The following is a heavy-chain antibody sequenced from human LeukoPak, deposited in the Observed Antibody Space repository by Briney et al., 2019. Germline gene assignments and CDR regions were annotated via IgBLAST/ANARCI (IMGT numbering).Heavy chain of an antibody. D-gene: IGHD3-10*01. J-gene: IGHJ5*02. V-gene: IGHV1-18*01. CDR3: ARANLWIGEHWFDP. CDR2: ISAYNVNT. Sequence: ASVKVSCKASGYSFTSYGITWVRQAPGQGLEWMGWISAYNVNTDYAQKVRDRVTMTTDTSTSTAYMELRSLTSDDTAVYYCARANLWIGEHWFDPWGQGTLVTVSP. CDR1: GYSFTSYG.